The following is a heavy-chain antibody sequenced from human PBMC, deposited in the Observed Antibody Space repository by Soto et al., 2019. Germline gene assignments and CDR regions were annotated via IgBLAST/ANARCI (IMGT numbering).Heavy chain of an antibody. D-gene: IGHD6-19*01. CDR3: AKDPHSSGWYSYFDY. V-gene: IGHV3-30*18. J-gene: IGHJ4*02. CDR1: GFTFSSYG. CDR2: ISYDGSNK. Sequence: GGSLRLSCAASGFTFSSYGMHWVRQAPGKGLEWVAVISYDGSNKYYADSVKGRFTISRDNSKNTLYLQMNSLRAEDTAVYYRAKDPHSSGWYSYFDYWGQGTLVTVSS.